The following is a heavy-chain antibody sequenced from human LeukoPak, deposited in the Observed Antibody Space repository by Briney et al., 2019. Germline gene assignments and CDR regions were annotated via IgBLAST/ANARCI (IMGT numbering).Heavy chain of an antibody. D-gene: IGHD4-17*01. CDR2: INHSGST. Sequence: SETLSLTCAVCGGSFSGYYWSWIRQPPGKGLEWIGEINHSGSTNYNPSLKSRVTISVDTSKNQFSLKLSSVTAADTAVYYCAYLTTDAFDIWGQGTMVTVSS. CDR3: AYLTTDAFDI. J-gene: IGHJ3*02. CDR1: GGSFSGYY. V-gene: IGHV4-34*01.